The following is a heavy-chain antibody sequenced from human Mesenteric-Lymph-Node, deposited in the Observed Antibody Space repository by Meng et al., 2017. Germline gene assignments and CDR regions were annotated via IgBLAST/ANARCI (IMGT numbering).Heavy chain of an antibody. V-gene: IGHV2-5*02. D-gene: IGHD3-22*01. J-gene: IGHJ4*02. CDR3: AHRTAYDSKFDY. Sequence: QITLKESGPTLWKHTQTLTLSCTFSGFSPTTGAEGVGWFRQPPGKGLEWLAMIYRDDEKRFSPSLNSRLTITKDTSKSQVVLTMTNMDPVDTATYYCAHRTAYDSKFDYWGQGTLVTVSS. CDR2: IYRDDEK. CDR1: GFSPTTGAEG.